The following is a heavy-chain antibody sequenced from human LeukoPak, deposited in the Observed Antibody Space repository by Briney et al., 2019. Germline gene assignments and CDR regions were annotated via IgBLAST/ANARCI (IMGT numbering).Heavy chain of an antibody. CDR2: ISSSSSAI. V-gene: IGHV3-48*01. J-gene: IGHJ4*02. D-gene: IGHD3-10*01. CDR3: ARDRSSGYYGSFDY. Sequence: PGGSLRLSCAASGFTFSSYSMNWVRQAPGKGLEWVSYISSSSSAIYYADSVKGRFTISGDNAKNSLYLQMNSLRAEDTAVYYCARDRSSGYYGSFDYWGQGTLVTVSS. CDR1: GFTFSSYS.